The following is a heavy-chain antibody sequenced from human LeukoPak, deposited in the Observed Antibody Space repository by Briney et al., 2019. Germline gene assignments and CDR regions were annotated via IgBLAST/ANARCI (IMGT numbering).Heavy chain of an antibody. CDR1: GGSVSTTSSY. CDR3: ARRGLVVVPL. J-gene: IGHJ4*02. D-gene: IGHD2-21*01. CDR2: IYYGGIT. Sequence: PSETLSLTCTVSGGSVSTTSSYWVWVRQPPWKGLEWVGSIYYGGITHYNPSLKSRLTISVDTSKNQFSLKLTSVTAADTAVYYCARRGLVVVPLWGQGILVTVSS. V-gene: IGHV4-39*01.